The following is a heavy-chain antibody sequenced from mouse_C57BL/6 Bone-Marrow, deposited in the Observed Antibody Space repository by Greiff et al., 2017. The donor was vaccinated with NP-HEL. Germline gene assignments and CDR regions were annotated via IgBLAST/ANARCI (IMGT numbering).Heavy chain of an antibody. V-gene: IGHV7-3*01. J-gene: IGHJ1*03. D-gene: IGHD1-1*01. CDR1: GFTFTDYY. CDR2: IRNKANGYTT. Sequence: EVKLVESGGGLVQPGGSLSLSCAASGFTFTDYYMSWVRQPPGKALEWLGFIRNKANGYTTEYSASVKGRFTISRDNSQSILYLQMNALRAEDSATYYCARYITDYYGSSYDWYFDVWGTGTTVTVSS. CDR3: ARYITDYYGSSYDWYFDV.